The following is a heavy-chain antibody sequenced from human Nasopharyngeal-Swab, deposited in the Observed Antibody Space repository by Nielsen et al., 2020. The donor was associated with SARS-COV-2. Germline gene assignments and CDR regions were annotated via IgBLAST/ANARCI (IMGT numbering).Heavy chain of an antibody. J-gene: IGHJ4*02. CDR3: ARGAYDSSGYFWDY. Sequence: VRQAPGKGPEWVSVIYSGGSTYSADSMKGRVTISRDNSKNMLYLQMNSLRAEDTAVYYCARGAYDSSGYFWDYWGQGTLVTVSS. V-gene: IGHV3-53*01. CDR2: IYSGGST. D-gene: IGHD3-22*01.